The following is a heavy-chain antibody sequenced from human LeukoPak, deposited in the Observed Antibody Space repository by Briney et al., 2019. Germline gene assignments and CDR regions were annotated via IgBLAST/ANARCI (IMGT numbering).Heavy chain of an antibody. Sequence: GGSLRLSCAASGFTFSAYTMHWLRQAPGKGLEWVSLITWDGDNTYYADSVKGRFTISRDNSKNSLNLQMNSLRTEDTALYYCAKDRGGYRGFDYWGQGTLVTVSS. CDR2: ITWDGDNT. CDR3: AKDRGGYRGFDY. J-gene: IGHJ4*02. D-gene: IGHD1-1*01. V-gene: IGHV3-43*01. CDR1: GFTFSAYT.